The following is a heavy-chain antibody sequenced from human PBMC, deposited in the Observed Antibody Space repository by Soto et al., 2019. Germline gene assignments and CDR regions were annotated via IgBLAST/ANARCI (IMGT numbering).Heavy chain of an antibody. D-gene: IGHD3-22*01. J-gene: IGHJ4*02. Sequence: GGSLRLSCAVSVFISANCGLNSVPQAPGKGVEWVAGIKWNGGRTGYAVSVKGRLSISRDKAKNSLYLQMNSLIAEDTVLYYCARDPYGMIVVVISKFDNWGQGT. CDR2: IKWNGGRT. CDR1: VFISANCG. V-gene: IGHV3-20*04. CDR3: ARDPYGMIVVVISKFDN.